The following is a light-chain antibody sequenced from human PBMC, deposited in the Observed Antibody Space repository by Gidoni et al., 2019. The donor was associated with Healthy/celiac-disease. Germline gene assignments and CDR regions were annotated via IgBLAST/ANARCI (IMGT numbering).Light chain of an antibody. CDR3: QAWDSSTYV. J-gene: IGLJ1*01. CDR2: QDS. CDR1: KLGDKY. V-gene: IGLV3-1*01. Sequence: SYELTQPSPVSVSPGQTASITCSGDKLGDKYACWYQQKPGQSPVLVIYQDSKRPSGIPERFSGSNSGNTATLTISGTQAMDEADYYCQAWDSSTYVFGTGTKVTVL.